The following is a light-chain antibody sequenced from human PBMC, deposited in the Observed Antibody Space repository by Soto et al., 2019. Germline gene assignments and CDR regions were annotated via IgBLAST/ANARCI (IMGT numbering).Light chain of an antibody. J-gene: IGLJ1*01. V-gene: IGLV2-11*01. Sequence: QSDLTQPRSVSGSPGQSVTISCTGTSSDVGGYNYVSWYQQHPGKAPKLMIYDVSKWPSGVPDRFSGSKSGNTASLTISGLQAEDEADYYCCSYAGSNTLNVFGTGTKVTVL. CDR3: CSYAGSNTLNV. CDR1: SSDVGGYNY. CDR2: DVS.